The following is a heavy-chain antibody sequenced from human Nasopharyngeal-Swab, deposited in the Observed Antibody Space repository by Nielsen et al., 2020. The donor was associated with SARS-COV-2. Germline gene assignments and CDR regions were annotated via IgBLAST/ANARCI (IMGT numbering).Heavy chain of an antibody. CDR1: AYTFTSYG. CDR2: ISAYNGNT. D-gene: IGHD4-17*01. V-gene: IGHV1-18*04. J-gene: IGHJ5*02. CDR3: AHPTGDYGDYGA. Sequence: SAKDSCKASAYTFTSYGISRGRQAPGQGLEWLGWISAYNGNTNYAQKLQGRVTITTDTSTSTAYMELRSLRSNDPDVYYCAHPTGDYGDYGAWGQGTLVTVSS.